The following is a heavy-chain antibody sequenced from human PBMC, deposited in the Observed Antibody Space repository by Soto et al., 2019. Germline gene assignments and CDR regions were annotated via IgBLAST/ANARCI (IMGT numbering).Heavy chain of an antibody. Sequence: QVQLVQSGAEVKKPGSSVKVSCKASGGTFSSYTISWVRQAPGQGLEWMGRIIPILGIANYAQKFQGRVTSTADKSTSTAYMELSSLRSEDTAVYYCARDLKDTAMVPGYGMDVWGQGTTVTVSS. CDR1: GGTFSSYT. V-gene: IGHV1-69*08. D-gene: IGHD5-18*01. J-gene: IGHJ6*02. CDR3: ARDLKDTAMVPGYGMDV. CDR2: IIPILGIA.